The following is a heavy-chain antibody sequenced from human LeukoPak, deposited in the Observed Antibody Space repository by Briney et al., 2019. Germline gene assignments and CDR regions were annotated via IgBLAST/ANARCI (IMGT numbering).Heavy chain of an antibody. Sequence: SETLSLTCTVSGGSISSYYWSWIRQPPGKGLEWIGEINHSGSTNYNPSLKSRVTISVDTSKNQFSLKLSSVTAADTAVYYCARGQGTTVTTSSFDYWGQGTLVTVSS. J-gene: IGHJ4*02. V-gene: IGHV4-34*01. CDR3: ARGQGTTVTTSSFDY. D-gene: IGHD4-17*01. CDR2: INHSGST. CDR1: GGSISSYY.